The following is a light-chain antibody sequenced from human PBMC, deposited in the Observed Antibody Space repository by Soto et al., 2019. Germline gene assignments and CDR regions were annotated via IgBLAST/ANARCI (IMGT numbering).Light chain of an antibody. CDR3: ETWDSNTRV. V-gene: IGLV4-60*03. J-gene: IGLJ3*02. Sequence: QAVLTQSSSASASLGSSVKVTCTLSSGHSKSIIAWHQQQPGKAPRYLMKIERSGSYNRGGGVPDLFSGSSSGADRDLTISNLQSDDEADYYCETWDSNTRVFGGGTKLTVL. CDR2: IERSGSY. CDR1: SGHSKSI.